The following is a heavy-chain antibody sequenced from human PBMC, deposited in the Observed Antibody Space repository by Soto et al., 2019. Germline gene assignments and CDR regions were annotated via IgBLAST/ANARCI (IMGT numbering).Heavy chain of an antibody. CDR2: IGGSGGST. V-gene: IGHV3-23*01. D-gene: IGHD3-9*01. Sequence: GGSLRLSCVGSGFTFIRYAMIWVRQAPGKWLEWVSGIGGSGGSTFYADSVKGRFTISRDNSKNTLYLQMNSLRAEDTAVYFCAKALSLRYFDSDFDYWGQGTLVTVSS. CDR3: AKALSLRYFDSDFDY. J-gene: IGHJ4*02. CDR1: GFTFIRYA.